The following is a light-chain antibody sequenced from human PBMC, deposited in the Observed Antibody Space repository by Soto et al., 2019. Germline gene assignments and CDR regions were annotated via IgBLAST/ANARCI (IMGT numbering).Light chain of an antibody. CDR1: QSIGSF. J-gene: IGKJ3*01. V-gene: IGKV3-11*01. Sequence: EIVLTQSPATLSLSPGERATLSCRASQSIGSFLAWYQQKPGQPPRLLIYDASNRATGIPGRFSGSGSGTDFTLTISSLEPEEFAFYYCQQRGNWPPPVGPGTKVNIK. CDR2: DAS. CDR3: QQRGNWPPP.